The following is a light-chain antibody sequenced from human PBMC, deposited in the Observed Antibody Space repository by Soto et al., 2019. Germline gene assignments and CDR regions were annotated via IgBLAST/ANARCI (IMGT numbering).Light chain of an antibody. CDR1: SSNIGAGYD. CDR2: GNS. CDR3: QSYDSSLSSRAV. J-gene: IGLJ7*01. V-gene: IGLV1-40*01. Sequence: QSALTQPPSVSGAPGQRVTISCTGSSSNIGAGYDVHWYQQLPGTAPKLLIYGNSNRPSGVPDRFSGSKSGTSASLAITGLQAEDEADYYCQSYDSSLSSRAVFGGGTQLTVL.